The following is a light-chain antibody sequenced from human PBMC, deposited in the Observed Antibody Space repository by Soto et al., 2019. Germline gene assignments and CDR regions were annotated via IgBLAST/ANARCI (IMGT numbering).Light chain of an antibody. Sequence: QSVLTQPPSASGTPGQRVTISCSGSDSNIGSNTVNWYQQLPGTAPKLLVYSSNQRPSGVPDRFSGSKSGTSASLAISGLQSEDEADYYCAAWDGSLNGVVFGGWTKLTVL. CDR3: AAWDGSLNGVV. V-gene: IGLV1-44*01. J-gene: IGLJ3*02. CDR2: SSN. CDR1: DSNIGSNT.